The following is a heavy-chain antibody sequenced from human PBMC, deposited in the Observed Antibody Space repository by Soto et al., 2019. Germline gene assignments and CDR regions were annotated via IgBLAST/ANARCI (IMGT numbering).Heavy chain of an antibody. CDR1: GGTFSSYA. CDR2: IIPIFGTA. V-gene: IGHV1-69*13. J-gene: IGHJ5*02. CDR3: ASLYYYGSGSYYMRYWFDP. Sequence: SVKVSCKASGGTFSSYAISWVRQAPGQGLEWMGGIIPIFGTANYAQKFQGRVTITADESTSTAYMELSSLRSEDTAVYYCASLYYYGSGSYYMRYWFDPWGQGTLVTVSS. D-gene: IGHD3-10*01.